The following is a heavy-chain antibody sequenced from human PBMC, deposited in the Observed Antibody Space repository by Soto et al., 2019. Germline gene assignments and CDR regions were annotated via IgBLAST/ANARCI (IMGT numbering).Heavy chain of an antibody. CDR1: GGSISSYY. D-gene: IGHD4-17*01. CDR3: ARAWATTVTPYYYYYYMDV. CDR2: IYYSGST. Sequence: QVQLQESGPGLVKPSETLSLTCTVSGGSISSYYWSWIRQPPGKGLEWIGYIYYSGSTNYNPSLKGRVPISVDTSKSQFSLKLRSVTAADTAVYYWARAWATTVTPYYYYYYMDVWGKGTTVTVSS. V-gene: IGHV4-59*12. J-gene: IGHJ6*03.